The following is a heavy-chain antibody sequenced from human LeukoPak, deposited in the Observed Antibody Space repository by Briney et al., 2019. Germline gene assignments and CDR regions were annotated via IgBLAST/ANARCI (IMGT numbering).Heavy chain of an antibody. CDR3: VSRKSSGLDY. V-gene: IGHV3-74*01. J-gene: IGHJ4*02. D-gene: IGHD6-19*01. CDR2: INSDGSST. Sequence: GGSLRLSCAASGFTFSSYWLHWVRQASGKGLVWVSRINSDGSSTSYADSVKGRFTISRDNAKNTLYLQMNSLRAEDTAVYYCVSRKSSGLDYWGQGTLVTVSS. CDR1: GFTFSSYW.